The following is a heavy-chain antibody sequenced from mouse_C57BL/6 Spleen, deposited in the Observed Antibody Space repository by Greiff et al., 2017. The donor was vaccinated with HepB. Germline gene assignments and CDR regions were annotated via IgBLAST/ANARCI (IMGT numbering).Heavy chain of an antibody. CDR2: INPNYGTT. V-gene: IGHV1-39*01. Sequence: VQLQQSGPELVKPGATVKISCKASGYSFTDYNMNWVKQSNGKSLEWIGVINPNYGTTSYNQKFKGKATLTVDQSSSTAYMQLNSLTSEDSAGHYCASETAAYLPTFTYWGQGTTLTVSA. CDR1: GYSFTDYN. D-gene: IGHD5-1*01. J-gene: IGHJ2*01. CDR3: ASETAAYLPTFTY.